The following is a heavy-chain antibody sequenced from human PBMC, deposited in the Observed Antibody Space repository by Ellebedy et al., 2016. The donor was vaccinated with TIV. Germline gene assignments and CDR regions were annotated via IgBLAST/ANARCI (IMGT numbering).Heavy chain of an antibody. CDR3: ARSGELPFDY. CDR2: IYYSGST. J-gene: IGHJ4*02. V-gene: IGHV4-59*01. Sequence: MPSETLSLTCTVSGGSISSYYWSWIRQPPGKGLEWIGYIYYSGSTNYNPSLKSRVTISVDTSKNQFSLKLSSVTAADTAVYYCARSGELPFDYWGQGTLVTVSS. CDR1: GGSISSYY. D-gene: IGHD4-17*01.